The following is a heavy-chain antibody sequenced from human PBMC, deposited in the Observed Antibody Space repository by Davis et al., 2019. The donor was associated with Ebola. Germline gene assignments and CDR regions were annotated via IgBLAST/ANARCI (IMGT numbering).Heavy chain of an antibody. CDR1: GFTFSSYG. J-gene: IGHJ4*02. CDR2: IWYDGSNK. Sequence: GESLKISCAASGFTFSSYGMHWVRQAPGKGLEWVAVIWYDGSNKYYADSVKGRFTISRDNSKNTLYLQMNSLRAEDTAVYYCARDTHKYYYDSSGTGYWGQGTLVTVSS. CDR3: ARDTHKYYYDSSGTGY. D-gene: IGHD3-22*01. V-gene: IGHV3-33*01.